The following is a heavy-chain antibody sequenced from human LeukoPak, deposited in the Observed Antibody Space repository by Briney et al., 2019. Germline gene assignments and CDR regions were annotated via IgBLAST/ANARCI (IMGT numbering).Heavy chain of an antibody. CDR3: ARQPSPGYSSVPFDP. CDR1: GGSISSSSYY. V-gene: IGHV4-39*01. J-gene: IGHJ5*02. D-gene: IGHD6-19*01. Sequence: ASETLSLTCTVSGGSISSSSYYWGWIRQPPGKGLEWIGSIYYSGSTNYNPSLKSRVTISVDTSKNQFSLKLSSVTAADTAVYYCARQPSPGYSSVPFDPWGQGTLVTVSS. CDR2: IYYSGST.